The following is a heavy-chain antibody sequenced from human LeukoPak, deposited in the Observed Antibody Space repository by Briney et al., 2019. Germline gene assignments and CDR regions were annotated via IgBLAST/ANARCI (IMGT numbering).Heavy chain of an antibody. CDR1: GYTFTGYA. Sequence: ASVKVSCKASGYTFTGYAMNWVRQAPGQGLEWMGWINTNTGNPTYAQGFTGRFVFSLDASVSTAYLQISSLRAEDTAVYYCARDFQGSKSGITMIVAPKNWFDPWGQGTLVTVSS. CDR3: ARDFQGSKSGITMIVAPKNWFDP. D-gene: IGHD3-22*01. V-gene: IGHV7-4-1*02. CDR2: INTNTGNP. J-gene: IGHJ5*02.